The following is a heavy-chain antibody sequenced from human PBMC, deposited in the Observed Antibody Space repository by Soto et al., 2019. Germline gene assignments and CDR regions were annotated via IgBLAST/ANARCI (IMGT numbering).Heavy chain of an antibody. V-gene: IGHV3-30-3*01. D-gene: IGHD4-17*01. CDR3: ARERDYGDNSGAP. J-gene: IGHJ5*02. CDR1: GFTFSVYA. Sequence: QVQLVESGGGVVQPGRSLRLSCAASGFTFSVYAMHWVRQAPGKGLAWVAVVSHDGTTKTHADAVKGRFTISRDNSKNTVDLQMNNLSAEDTAVYYCARERDYGDNSGAPWGQGTLVTVSS. CDR2: VSHDGTTK.